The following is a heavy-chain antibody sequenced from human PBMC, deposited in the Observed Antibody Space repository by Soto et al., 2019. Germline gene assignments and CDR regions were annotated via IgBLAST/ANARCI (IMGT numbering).Heavy chain of an antibody. CDR2: IRKDSGNK. CDR1: GFTFSAHN. Sequence: PGGSLRLSCVASGFTFSAHNMNWVRQAPGKGLEWVSSIRKDSGNKYYADSVKGRFTISRDNSKNTLYLQMNSLRAEDTAVYYCARDDIAAAGISYWGQGTLVTVSS. J-gene: IGHJ4*02. V-gene: IGHV3-21*01. D-gene: IGHD6-13*01. CDR3: ARDDIAAAGISY.